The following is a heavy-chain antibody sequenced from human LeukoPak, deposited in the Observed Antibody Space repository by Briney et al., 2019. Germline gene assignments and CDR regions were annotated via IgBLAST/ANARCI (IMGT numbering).Heavy chain of an antibody. J-gene: IGHJ4*02. CDR3: ARVTFGGVVADFDY. Sequence: ASVKVSCKASGYTFTSYDINWVRQATGQGLEWMGWMNPNSGNTGYAQKFQGRVTMTRNTSISTACMELSSLRSEDTAVYYCARVTFGGVVADFDYWGQGTLVTVSS. CDR1: GYTFTSYD. CDR2: MNPNSGNT. V-gene: IGHV1-8*01. D-gene: IGHD3-16*02.